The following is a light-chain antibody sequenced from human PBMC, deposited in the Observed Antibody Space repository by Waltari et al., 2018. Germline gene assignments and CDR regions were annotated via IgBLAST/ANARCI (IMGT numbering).Light chain of an antibody. CDR2: DVS. CDR3: CSFTSSSTWV. J-gene: IGLJ3*02. Sequence: QSALTQPASVSGSPGQSITISCTVTATDIGVYNYVSWYQQHPGKAPKLVIFDVSSRPSGISYRFSASKFGNTASLTISGLQPDDEADYYCCSFTSSSTWVFGGGTKLTVL. CDR1: ATDIGVYNY. V-gene: IGLV2-14*03.